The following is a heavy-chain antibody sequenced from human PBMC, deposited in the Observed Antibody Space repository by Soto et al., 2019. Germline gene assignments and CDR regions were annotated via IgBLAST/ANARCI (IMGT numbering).Heavy chain of an antibody. Sequence: QVQLVQSGAEVKKPGSSVKVSCKASGGTFSSYTISWVRQAPGQGLEWMGRIIPILGIANYAQKFQGRVTITADQSTSTAYMELSSMRSEDTAVYYCGGGGEFGEFPYFDYWGQGTLVTVSS. J-gene: IGHJ4*02. CDR2: IIPILGIA. D-gene: IGHD3-10*01. CDR3: GGGGEFGEFPYFDY. V-gene: IGHV1-69*02. CDR1: GGTFSSYT.